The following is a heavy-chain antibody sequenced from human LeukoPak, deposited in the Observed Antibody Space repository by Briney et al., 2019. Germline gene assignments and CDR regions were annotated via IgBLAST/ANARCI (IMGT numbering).Heavy chain of an antibody. V-gene: IGHV6-1*01. D-gene: IGHD5-12*01. J-gene: IGHJ3*02. Sequence: SQTLSLTCAISGDSVSSDSAAWNWIRQSPSRGLEWLARTYFRSKWYYDYALAVKGRITINPDTSKNQFSLQLNSVTPEDTAVYYCARAGYSGYDPSWYGGAFDIWGQGTMVTVSS. CDR3: ARAGYSGYDPSWYGGAFDI. CDR2: TYFRSKWYY. CDR1: GDSVSSDSAA.